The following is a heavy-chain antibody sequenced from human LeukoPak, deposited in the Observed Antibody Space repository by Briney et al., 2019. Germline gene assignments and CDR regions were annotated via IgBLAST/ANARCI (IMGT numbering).Heavy chain of an antibody. CDR3: VKTIYGYAVRDY. J-gene: IGHJ4*02. CDR1: GFIFSDFA. Sequence: GGSLRLSCSASGFIFSDFAMHWVRQAPGKALEYVAAINTNGDTTYYADYVKGRFTISRDSSKNTVFLQMGSLRPDDTAVYYCVKTIYGYAVRDYWGQGARVTVAS. D-gene: IGHD3-3*01. CDR2: INTNGDTT. V-gene: IGHV3-64D*06.